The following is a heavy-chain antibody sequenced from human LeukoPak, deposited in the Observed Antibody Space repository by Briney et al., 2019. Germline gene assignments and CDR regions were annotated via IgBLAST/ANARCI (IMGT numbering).Heavy chain of an antibody. Sequence: SETLSLTCAVYGDSFSDYNWSWVRQPPGKGLEWIGQINHSGNTKYNPSLESRITISVDTSRNQFSLKMTSVTAADTAVYYCARGVPGLWGQGTLVTVSS. CDR2: INHSGNT. CDR1: GDSFSDYN. J-gene: IGHJ4*02. V-gene: IGHV4-34*01. CDR3: ARGVPGL. D-gene: IGHD3-10*01.